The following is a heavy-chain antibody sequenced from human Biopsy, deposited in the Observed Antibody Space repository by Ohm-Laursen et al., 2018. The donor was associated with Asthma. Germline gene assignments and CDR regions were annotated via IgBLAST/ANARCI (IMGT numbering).Heavy chain of an antibody. CDR2: ISYDGSSI. CDR1: RFTYE. Sequence: LSLTCAASRFTYEMHWVRQAPGKGLEWVAVISYDGSSIYYADSMKGRFTISRDNAKSTLYLQMNRLRTDDTAVYYCAKRRGYSDLTDFDHWGQGTLVTVSS. J-gene: IGHJ4*02. CDR3: AKRRGYSDLTDFDH. D-gene: IGHD3-3*01. V-gene: IGHV3-30-3*01.